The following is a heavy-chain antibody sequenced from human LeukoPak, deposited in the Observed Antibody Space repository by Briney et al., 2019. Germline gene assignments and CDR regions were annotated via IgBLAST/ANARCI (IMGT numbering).Heavy chain of an antibody. D-gene: IGHD4-17*01. V-gene: IGHV3-43*01. CDR3: AKDIRSRMTTVTTSLYRSYGMDV. CDR2: ISWDGGST. J-gene: IGHJ6*02. CDR1: GSTFDDYT. Sequence: GGSLRLSCAASGSTFDDYTMHWVRQAPGKGLEWVSLISWDGGSTYYADSVKGRFTISRDNSKNSLYLQMNSLRTEDTALYYCAKDIRSRMTTVTTSLYRSYGMDVWGQGTTVTVSS.